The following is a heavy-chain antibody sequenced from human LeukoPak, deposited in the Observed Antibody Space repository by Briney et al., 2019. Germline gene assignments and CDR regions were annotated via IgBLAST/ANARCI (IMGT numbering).Heavy chain of an antibody. CDR2: IYTSGST. Sequence: SETLSLTCTVSGGSISSYYWSWIRQPAGKGLEWIGRIYTSGSTNYNPSLKSQVTMSVDTSKNQFSLKLSSVTAADTAVYYCARDMVRGVSLNWFDPWGQGTLVTVSS. J-gene: IGHJ5*02. V-gene: IGHV4-4*07. CDR3: ARDMVRGVSLNWFDP. CDR1: GGSISSYY. D-gene: IGHD3-10*01.